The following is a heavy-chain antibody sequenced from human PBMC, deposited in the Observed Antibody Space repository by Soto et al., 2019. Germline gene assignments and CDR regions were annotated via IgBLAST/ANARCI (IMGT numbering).Heavy chain of an antibody. J-gene: IGHJ4*02. V-gene: IGHV3-48*01. D-gene: IGHD3-10*01. CDR3: ARASAQYDSGTYEGGYYYFDS. Sequence: GLEWVSYISSTSNTIYYADSVKGRFTISRDNAKNSLYLHMNSLSAADTAVYYCARASAQYDSGTYEGGYYYFDSWGQGTPVTVSS. CDR2: ISSTSNTI.